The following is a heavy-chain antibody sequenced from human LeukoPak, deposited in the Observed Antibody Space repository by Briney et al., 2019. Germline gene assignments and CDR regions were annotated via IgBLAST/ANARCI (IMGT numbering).Heavy chain of an antibody. D-gene: IGHD4-11*01. CDR1: GYTFTSYA. V-gene: IGHV1-3*01. CDR2: INAGNGNT. CDR3: ARGHLYSNYEAVY. J-gene: IGHJ4*02. Sequence: EASVKVSCKASGYTFTSYAMHWVRQAHGQRLECMGWINAGNGNTKYSQKFQGRVTITTDESTSTAYMELSSLRSEDTAVYYCARGHLYSNYEAVYWGQGALVTVSS.